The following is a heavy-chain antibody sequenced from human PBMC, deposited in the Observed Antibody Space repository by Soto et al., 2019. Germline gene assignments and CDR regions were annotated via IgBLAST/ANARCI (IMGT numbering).Heavy chain of an antibody. CDR2: IYYSGST. CDR1: GGSISSSSYY. J-gene: IGHJ6*02. V-gene: IGHV4-39*01. CDR3: ARLKTYYDILTGFLNYYGMDV. D-gene: IGHD3-9*01. Sequence: SETLSLTCTVSGGSISSSSYYWVWIRHPPGKGLEWIGSIYYSGSTYYNPSLKSRVTISVDTSKNQFSLKLSSVTAADTAVYYCARLKTYYDILTGFLNYYGMDVWGQGTTVTVSS.